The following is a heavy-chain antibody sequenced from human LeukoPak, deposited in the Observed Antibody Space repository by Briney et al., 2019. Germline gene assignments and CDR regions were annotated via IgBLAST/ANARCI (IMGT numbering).Heavy chain of an antibody. V-gene: IGHV4-30-4*08. CDR3: ARARRVGTPDY. D-gene: IGHD1-7*01. CDR2: IFYSGIA. J-gene: IGHJ4*02. CDR1: GDSITSGDYY. Sequence: SETLSLTCTVSGDSITSGDYYRTRIRQSPGKGLEWIGYIFYSGIAYYHPSLKSRVSISVDTSKNQFSLNLNSVTAADTAVYYCARARRVGTPDYWGQGTLVTVSS.